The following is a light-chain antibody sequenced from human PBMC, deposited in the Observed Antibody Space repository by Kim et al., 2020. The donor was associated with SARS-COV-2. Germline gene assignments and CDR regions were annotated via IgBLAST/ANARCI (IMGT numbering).Light chain of an antibody. V-gene: IGKV4-1*01. J-gene: IGKJ5*01. CDR2: WAS. CDR1: QSILYSSNNKNY. Sequence: TINCNSSQSILYSSNNKNYVAWYQQKPGQPPKLLIYWASTRESGVPDRFSGSGSGTDFTLTISSLQAEDVAVYYCQQSYSTPPITFGQGTRLEIK. CDR3: QQSYSTPPIT.